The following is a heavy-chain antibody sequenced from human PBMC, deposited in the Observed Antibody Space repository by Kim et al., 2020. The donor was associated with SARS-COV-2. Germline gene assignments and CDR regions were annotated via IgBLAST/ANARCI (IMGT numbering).Heavy chain of an antibody. CDR3: AREGAYDYVWGSYPQYYFDY. CDR1: GFTFSSYW. CDR2: IKQDGSEK. V-gene: IGHV3-7*01. D-gene: IGHD3-16*02. Sequence: GGSLRLSCAASGFTFSSYWMSWVRQAPGKGLEWVANIKQDGSEKYYVDSVKGRFTISRDNAKNSLYLQMNSLRAEDTAVYYCAREGAYDYVWGSYPQYYFDYWGQGTLVTVSS. J-gene: IGHJ4*02.